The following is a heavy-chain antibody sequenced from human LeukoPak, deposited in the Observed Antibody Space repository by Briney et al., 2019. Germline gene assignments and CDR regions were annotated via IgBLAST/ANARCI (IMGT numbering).Heavy chain of an antibody. D-gene: IGHD2-2*02. V-gene: IGHV1-18*01. CDR1: GYTFTSYV. CDR3: ARDKRAYTPASFDY. J-gene: IGHJ4*02. CDR2: ISAYNGNT. Sequence: ASVKVSCKASGYTFTSYVITWVRQAPGQGLEWMGWISAYNGNTNYAQNLQGRVTMTTDTSTSTAYMELRSLRSDDTAVYYCARDKRAYTPASFDYWGQGTLVTVSS.